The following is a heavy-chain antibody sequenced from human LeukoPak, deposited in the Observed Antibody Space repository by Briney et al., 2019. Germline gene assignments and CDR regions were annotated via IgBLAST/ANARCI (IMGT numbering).Heavy chain of an antibody. J-gene: IGHJ6*04. Sequence: SETLSLTCAVSGGSISSGGYSWSWLRQPPGRGLEWIGYIYHSGSTYYNPSLKSRVTISVDRSKNQFSLKLSSVTAADTAVYYCARGITMVRGVIRHYYYYSMDVWGKGTTVTVSS. V-gene: IGHV4-30-2*01. D-gene: IGHD3-10*01. CDR1: GGSISSGGYS. CDR3: ARGITMVRGVIRHYYYYSMDV. CDR2: IYHSGST.